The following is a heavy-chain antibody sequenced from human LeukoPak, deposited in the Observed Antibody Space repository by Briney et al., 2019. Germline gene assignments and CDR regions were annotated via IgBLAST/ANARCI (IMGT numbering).Heavy chain of an antibody. Sequence: GESLKISCKVSGYNFITYWITWVRQVPGRGLEWMGIVYPGDSDTRYSPSFEGQVTMSVDKSISTAYLQWSSLKASDSAMYYCARGFSFGVIAAAGYWGQGTLVTVSS. V-gene: IGHV5-51*01. J-gene: IGHJ4*02. CDR3: ARGFSFGVIAAAGY. CDR1: GYNFITYW. D-gene: IGHD6-13*01. CDR2: VYPGDSDT.